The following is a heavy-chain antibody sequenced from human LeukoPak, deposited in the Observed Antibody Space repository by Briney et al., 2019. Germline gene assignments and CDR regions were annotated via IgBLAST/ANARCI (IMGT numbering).Heavy chain of an antibody. CDR3: AKDVDYYGSGSYWY. Sequence: SETLSLTCTVSGGSISSGGYYWSWIRQHPGKGLEWIGYTYYSGSTYYNPSLKSRVTISVDTSKNQFSLKLSSVTAADTAVYYCAKDVDYYGSGSYWYWGQGTLVTVSS. CDR2: TYYSGST. J-gene: IGHJ4*02. CDR1: GGSISSGGYY. D-gene: IGHD3-10*01. V-gene: IGHV4-31*03.